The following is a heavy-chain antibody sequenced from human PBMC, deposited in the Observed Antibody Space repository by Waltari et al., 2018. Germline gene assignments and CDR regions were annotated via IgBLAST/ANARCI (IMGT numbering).Heavy chain of an antibody. Sequence: QVQLHQWGAGRLQPSETLSLTCAVYGVSFRGYYWGWIRQPPGKGLEWIAEINHAGNTNYNPSLRRRVTRSEDASKNQFSLKLSSMTAADTAVYYCVRLEDCTGPGGNCYSGEIFAMDVWGQGTTVTVSS. CDR2: INHAGNT. V-gene: IGHV4-34*01. D-gene: IGHD2-15*01. J-gene: IGHJ6*02. CDR3: VRLEDCTGPGGNCYSGEIFAMDV. CDR1: GVSFRGYY.